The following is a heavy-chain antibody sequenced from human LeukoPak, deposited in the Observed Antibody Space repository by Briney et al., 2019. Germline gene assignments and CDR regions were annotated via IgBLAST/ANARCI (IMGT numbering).Heavy chain of an antibody. Sequence: GGSLRLSCAASGFTFSSYWVHWVRQAPGKGLVWVSRINSDGSSTSYADSVKGRFTISRDNAKNTLYLQMTSPRAEDTAVYYCARDPSYYYDSSGYYFDYWGQGTLVTVSS. CDR1: GFTFSSYW. CDR2: INSDGSST. J-gene: IGHJ4*02. D-gene: IGHD3-22*01. CDR3: ARDPSYYYDSSGYYFDY. V-gene: IGHV3-74*01.